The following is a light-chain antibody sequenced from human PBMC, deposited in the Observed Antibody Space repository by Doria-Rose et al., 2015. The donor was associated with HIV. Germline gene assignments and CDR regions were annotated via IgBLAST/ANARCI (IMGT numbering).Light chain of an antibody. CDR2: WAS. CDR3: QQYYDTPS. J-gene: IGKJ3*01. Sequence: TQSPESLGMPLGERATLNCKSNQSLLYTSKNYLAWYQQKPGQPPKLLIYWASTRQSGVPARFSGSGSGTDFTLTIGSLEAEDVAVYYCQQYYDTPSFGPGT. CDR1: QSLLYTSKNY. V-gene: IGKV4-1*01.